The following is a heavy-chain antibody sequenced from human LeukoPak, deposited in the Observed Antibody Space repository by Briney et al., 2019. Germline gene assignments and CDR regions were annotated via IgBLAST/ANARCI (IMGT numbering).Heavy chain of an antibody. V-gene: IGHV4-39*01. CDR1: RGSISISGYW. Sequence: SETLSLTCTVSRGSISISGYWGGWIRQTPGKGLEWIGIINYSGYTYYNPSLKSRVTMSVDTSKNQFSVKLSSVTAADTAMYYCTRHKQVVGSSEIDYWGQGMLVTVSS. D-gene: IGHD1-26*01. J-gene: IGHJ4*02. CDR3: TRHKQVVGSSEIDY. CDR2: INYSGYT.